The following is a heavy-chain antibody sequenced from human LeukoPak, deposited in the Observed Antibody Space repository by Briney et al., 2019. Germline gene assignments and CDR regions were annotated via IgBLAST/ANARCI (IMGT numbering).Heavy chain of an antibody. CDR2: IGSSGDST. V-gene: IGHV3-23*01. J-gene: IGHJ4*02. CDR1: GFIFSNYA. D-gene: IGHD1/OR15-1a*01. Sequence: GGSLRLPCAASGFIFSNYAMSWVRQAPGKGLEWVSGIGSSGDSTYYADSVKGRFTISRDNSKNTLYLQMNSLRAEDTALYYCAKGNWNKLEVFDYWGQGTLVTVSS. CDR3: AKGNWNKLEVFDY.